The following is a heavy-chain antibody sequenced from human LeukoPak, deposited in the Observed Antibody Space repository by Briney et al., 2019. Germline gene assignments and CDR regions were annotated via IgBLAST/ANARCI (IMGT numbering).Heavy chain of an antibody. D-gene: IGHD2-15*01. CDR2: IWYDGSIQ. V-gene: IGHV3-33*01. Sequence: GGSLRLSCAASGFTFSSYGMHWVRQAPGKGLEWVAAIWYDGSIQYYADSVKGRFTISRDNSKNTLYLQMDSLGAEDTAVYYCARAGYCSGGSCYGSDYWGQGTLVSVSS. CDR1: GFTFSSYG. J-gene: IGHJ4*02. CDR3: ARAGYCSGGSCYGSDY.